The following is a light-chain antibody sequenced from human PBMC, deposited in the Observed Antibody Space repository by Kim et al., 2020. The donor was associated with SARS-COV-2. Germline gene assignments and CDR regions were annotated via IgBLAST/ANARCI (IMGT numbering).Light chain of an antibody. CDR3: QQYKTSPWT. CDR2: KAS. CDR1: QSISSY. V-gene: IGKV1-5*03. J-gene: IGKJ1*01. Sequence: DIQMTQSPSTLSASVGDRVTITFRASQSISSYLAWYQQKPGKAPELLIYKASILESGVPSRFSGSGSGTEFTLTISSLQPDDFASFYCQQYKTSPWTFGQGTKVDIK.